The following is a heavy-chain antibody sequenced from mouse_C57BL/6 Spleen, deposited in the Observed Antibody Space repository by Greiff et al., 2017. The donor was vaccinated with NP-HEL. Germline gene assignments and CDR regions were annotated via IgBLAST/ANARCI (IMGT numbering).Heavy chain of an antibody. CDR2: INPNNGGT. V-gene: IGHV1-22*01. D-gene: IGHD1-1*01. J-gene: IGHJ1*03. Sequence: EVQLQQSGPELVKPGASVKMSCKASGYTFTDYNMHWVKQSHGKSLEWIGYINPNNGGTSYNQKFKGKATLTVNKSSSTAYMELRSLTSKESAVDYCAGHTTVVATPGYLDDWGKGTTVTVSS. CDR3: AGHTTVVATPGYLDD. CDR1: GYTFTDYN.